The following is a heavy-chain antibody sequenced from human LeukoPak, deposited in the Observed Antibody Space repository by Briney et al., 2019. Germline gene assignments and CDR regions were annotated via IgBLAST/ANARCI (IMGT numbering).Heavy chain of an antibody. D-gene: IGHD3-22*01. CDR1: GGTFGSYT. Sequence: SVKVSCKASGGTFGSYTISWVRQAPGQGLEWMGRIIPILGIANYAQKFQGRVTITADKSTSTAYMELSSLRSEDTAVYYCARAYYDSSGYYPVYYYGMDVWGQGTTVTVSS. J-gene: IGHJ6*02. CDR3: ARAYYDSSGYYPVYYYGMDV. CDR2: IIPILGIA. V-gene: IGHV1-69*02.